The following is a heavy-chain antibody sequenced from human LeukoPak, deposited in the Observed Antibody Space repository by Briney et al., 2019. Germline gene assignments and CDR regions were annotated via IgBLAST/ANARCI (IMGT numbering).Heavy chain of an antibody. CDR3: ARDPLGDYDFWSGSFDY. CDR1: GFTFSSYA. D-gene: IGHD3-3*01. Sequence: QPGGSLRLSCAASGFTFSSYAMHWVRQAPGKGLEYVSAISSNGGSTYYANSVKGRFTISRDNSKNTLYLQMGSLRAEDMAVYYCARDPLGDYDFWSGSFDYWGQGTLVTVSS. V-gene: IGHV3-64*01. CDR2: ISSNGGST. J-gene: IGHJ4*02.